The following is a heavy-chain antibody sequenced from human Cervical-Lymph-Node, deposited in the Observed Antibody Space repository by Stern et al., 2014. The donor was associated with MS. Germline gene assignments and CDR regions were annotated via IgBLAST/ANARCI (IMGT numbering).Heavy chain of an antibody. V-gene: IGHV1-69*06. J-gene: IGHJ5*02. CDR2: INPFGWTA. Sequence: QVQLGQSGADVKKPGSSVRVSCKASGGISSLRQAPGQGLAWMGGINPFGWTANYAQHIQDRLTITADTSTNTNYMELRSLITDATAFYYCARGAGDNWFDPWGQGTLVTVSS. D-gene: IGHD3-10*01. CDR1: GG. CDR3: ARGAGDNWFDP.